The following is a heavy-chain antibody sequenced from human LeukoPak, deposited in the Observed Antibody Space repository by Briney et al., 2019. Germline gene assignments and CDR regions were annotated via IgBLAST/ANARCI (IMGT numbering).Heavy chain of an antibody. CDR2: IKSKTDGGTT. CDR3: TTDGGYCSSICCYNYYYYMDV. CDR1: GFTFSNAW. D-gene: IGHD2-2*02. V-gene: IGHV3-15*01. Sequence: PGGSLRLSCAASGFTFSNAWMSWVLQAPGKGLEWVGRIKSKTDGGTTDYAAPVKGRFTISRDDSKNTLYLQMNSLKTEDTAVYSCTTDGGYCSSICCYNYYYYMDVWGKGTTVTVSS. J-gene: IGHJ6*03.